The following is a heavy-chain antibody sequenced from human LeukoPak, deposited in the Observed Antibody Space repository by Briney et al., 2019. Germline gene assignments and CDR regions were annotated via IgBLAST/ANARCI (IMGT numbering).Heavy chain of an antibody. Sequence: SETLSLTCTVSGGSISSSSYYWGWIRQPPGKGLEWIGSIYYSGSTYYNPSLKSRVTISVDTSKNQFSLKLSSVTAADTAVYYCASYYDSSGYYYYFDYWGQGTLVTVSS. CDR2: IYYSGST. CDR3: ASYYDSSGYYYYFDY. D-gene: IGHD3-22*01. J-gene: IGHJ4*02. CDR1: GGSISSSSYY. V-gene: IGHV4-39*01.